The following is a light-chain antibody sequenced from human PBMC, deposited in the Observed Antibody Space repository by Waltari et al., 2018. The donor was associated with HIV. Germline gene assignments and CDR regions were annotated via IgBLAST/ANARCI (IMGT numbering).Light chain of an antibody. CDR3: QQRSNWPVS. J-gene: IGKJ2*03. CDR2: DAS. Sequence: EMVLTQSPATLPLSPGERPTLSCRASQSVSSYLAWYQQKPGQAPRLLIYDASNRATGIPARFSGSGSGTDFTLTISSLEPEDFAVYYCQQRSNWPVSFGQGTKLEIK. CDR1: QSVSSY. V-gene: IGKV3-11*01.